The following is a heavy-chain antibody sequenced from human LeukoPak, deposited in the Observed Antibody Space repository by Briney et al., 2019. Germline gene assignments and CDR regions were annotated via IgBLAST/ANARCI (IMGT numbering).Heavy chain of an antibody. CDR2: IKSKTDGGTT. D-gene: IGHD6-13*01. Sequence: PGGSLRLSCAASGFTFSNAWMGWVRQAPGKGLEWVGRIKSKTDGGTTDYAAPVKGRFTISRDDSKNTLYLQMNSLKTEDTAVYYCARDPSGGSSWYWPSVVGGYFDYWGQGTLVTVSS. CDR3: ARDPSGGSSWYWPSVVGGYFDY. V-gene: IGHV3-15*01. J-gene: IGHJ4*02. CDR1: GFTFSNAW.